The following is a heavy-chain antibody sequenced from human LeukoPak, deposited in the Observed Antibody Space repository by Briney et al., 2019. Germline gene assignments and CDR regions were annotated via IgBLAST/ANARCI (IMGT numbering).Heavy chain of an antibody. J-gene: IGHJ4*02. D-gene: IGHD2-2*01. CDR2: VNHSGST. Sequence: SETLSLTCAVYGGSFSGYYWNWIRQPPGKGLEWLGEVNHSGSTNYNPSLKSRVTISVDTSKNQFSLKLSSVTAADTAVYYCARAPHCTSTACYQGGYYFQYWGQGTLVTVSS. CDR3: ARAPHCTSTACYQGGYYFQY. CDR1: GGSFSGYY. V-gene: IGHV4-34*01.